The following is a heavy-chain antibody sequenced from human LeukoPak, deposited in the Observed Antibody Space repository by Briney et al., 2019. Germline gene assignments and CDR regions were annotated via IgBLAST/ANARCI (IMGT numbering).Heavy chain of an antibody. CDR3: ARGGPTNFDY. J-gene: IGHJ4*02. CDR2: IYYSGST. D-gene: IGHD2-15*01. CDR1: GGSISSYY. Sequence: SETLSLTCTVSGGSISSYYWSWIRQPPGKGLEWIGYIYYSGSTNYNPSLKSRVTISVDTSKNQFSLKLSSMTAADTAVYYCARGGPTNFDYWGQGTLVTVSS. V-gene: IGHV4-59*01.